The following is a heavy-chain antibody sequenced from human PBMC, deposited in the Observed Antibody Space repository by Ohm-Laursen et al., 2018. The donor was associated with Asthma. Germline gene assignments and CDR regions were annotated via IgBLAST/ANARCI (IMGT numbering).Heavy chain of an antibody. CDR3: AREGRYCSSTSCYHFYYYYGMDV. J-gene: IGHJ6*02. V-gene: IGHV3-30-3*01. CDR2: ISYDGSNK. Sequence: SLRLSCAASGFTFSSYAMHWVRQAPGKGLEWVAVISYDGSNKYYADSVKGRFTISRDNSKNTLYLQMNSLRAEDTAVYYCAREGRYCSSTSCYHFYYYYGMDVWGQGTTVTVSS. D-gene: IGHD2-2*01. CDR1: GFTFSSYA.